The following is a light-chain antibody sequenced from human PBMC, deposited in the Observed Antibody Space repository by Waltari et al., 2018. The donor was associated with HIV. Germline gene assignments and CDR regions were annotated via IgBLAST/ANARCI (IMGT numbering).Light chain of an antibody. CDR1: LSDDGGYNS. J-gene: IGLJ2*01. CDR3: SSYAGSNKLV. V-gene: IGLV2-8*01. Sequence: QTALPQPHSASDPPGQSVTISFTCTLSDDGGYNSGYRYQQHPSNSPNLIIYEVTAWPSRVPDWCSGYKSGNTAFLPVSGLQAEDEADYYCSSYAGSNKLVFGGGTKLTVV. CDR2: EVT.